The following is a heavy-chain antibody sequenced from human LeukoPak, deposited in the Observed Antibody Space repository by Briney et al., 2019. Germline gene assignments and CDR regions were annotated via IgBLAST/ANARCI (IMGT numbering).Heavy chain of an antibody. D-gene: IGHD6-13*01. CDR2: IYYSGST. Sequence: KSSETLSLTCTVSGGSISSYYWSWIRQPPGKGLEWIGYIYYSGSTNFNPSLKSRVTISVDTSKNQFSLKLSSVTAADTAVYYCARAATIAAADYGGQGTLVTVSS. CDR3: ARAATIAAADY. CDR1: GGSISSYY. V-gene: IGHV4-59*01. J-gene: IGHJ4*02.